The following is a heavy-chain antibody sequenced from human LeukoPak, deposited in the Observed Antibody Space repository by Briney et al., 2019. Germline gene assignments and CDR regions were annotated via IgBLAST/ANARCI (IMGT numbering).Heavy chain of an antibody. D-gene: IGHD6-13*01. V-gene: IGHV4-34*01. J-gene: IGHJ5*02. CDR2: INHSGST. CDR3: ATLYSSWSYFDP. CDR1: GGSFSGYY. Sequence: SETLSLTCAVYGGSFSGYYWSWIRQPPGKGLEWIGEINHSGSTNYNPSLKSRVTISVDTSKNQFSLKLSSVTAADTAVYYCATLYSSWSYFDPWGQGTLVTVSS.